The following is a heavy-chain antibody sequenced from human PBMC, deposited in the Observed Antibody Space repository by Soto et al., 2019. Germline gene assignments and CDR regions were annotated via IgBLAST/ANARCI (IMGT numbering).Heavy chain of an antibody. CDR3: ARCYCSVGSCYTCWHFDR. CDR2: IRPHNSNR. V-gene: IGHV1-18*01. Sequence: QVQLVQSGAEVKKTGASVNVFCKATGYTYNNYCISRGLQAPGQGIGWKRWIRPHNSNRDHPQNLHGRVTMTTDTSTNTAYMELRSLRSDDTALYYCARCYCSVGSCYTCWHFDRWGRGTLVTVSS. D-gene: IGHD2-15*01. CDR1: GYTYNNYC. J-gene: IGHJ2*01.